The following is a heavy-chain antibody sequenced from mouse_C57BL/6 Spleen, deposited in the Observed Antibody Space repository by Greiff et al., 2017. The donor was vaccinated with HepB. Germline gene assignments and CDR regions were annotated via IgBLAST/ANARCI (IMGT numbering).Heavy chain of an antibody. V-gene: IGHV1-39*01. J-gene: IGHJ4*01. D-gene: IGHD1-1*01. Sequence: VQLQHSGPELVKPGASVKISCKASGYSFTDYNMNWVKQSNGKGLEWIGVINPNYGTTSYNQKFKGKATLTVDQSSSTAYMQLNSLTSEDFAVYYCARWLFITTVVAPGDYAMDYWGQGTSVTVSS. CDR1: GYSFTDYN. CDR2: INPNYGTT. CDR3: ARWLFITTVVAPGDYAMDY.